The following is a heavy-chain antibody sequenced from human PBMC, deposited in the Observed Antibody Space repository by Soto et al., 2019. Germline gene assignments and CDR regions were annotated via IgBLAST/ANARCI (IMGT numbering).Heavy chain of an antibody. CDR2: IIPIFGTA. V-gene: IGHV1-69*13. J-gene: IGHJ4*02. CDR3: ARVGGGDPPPFDY. D-gene: IGHD2-21*02. CDR1: GGTFSSYA. Sequence: ASVKVSCKASGGTFSSYAISWVRQAPGQGLEWMGGIIPIFGTANYAQKSQGRVTITADESTSTAYMELSSLRSEDTAVYYCARVGGGDPPPFDYWGQGTLVTVSS.